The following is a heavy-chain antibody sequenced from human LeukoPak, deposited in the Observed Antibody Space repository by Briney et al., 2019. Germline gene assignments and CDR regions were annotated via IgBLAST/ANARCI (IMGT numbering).Heavy chain of an antibody. V-gene: IGHV3-11*01. CDR3: ATDGAGFDT. CDR1: GFTFNDYY. CDR2: INIGGTNT. Sequence: GGSLRLSCAASGFTFNDYYMSWIRQAPGKGLEWLSYINIGGTNTHYADSVEGRFTISRDNAKKSLYLEMNNLRAEDTAVYYCATDGAGFDTWGQGVLVTVSS. J-gene: IGHJ5*02.